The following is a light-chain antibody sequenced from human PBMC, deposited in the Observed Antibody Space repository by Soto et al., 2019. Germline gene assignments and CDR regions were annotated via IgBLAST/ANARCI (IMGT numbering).Light chain of an antibody. J-gene: IGKJ1*01. V-gene: IGKV2-28*01. Sequence: DIVMTQSPLSLPVTPGEPASISCRSSQSLLQSNGYNRLDWYLQKPGQSPKLLIYMGSYRDSGVPYRFSGSGSGTDFTLKISRLETEDVGIYYCIQSLQSPWTFGQGTKVEVK. CDR3: IQSLQSPWT. CDR2: MGS. CDR1: QSLLQSNGYNR.